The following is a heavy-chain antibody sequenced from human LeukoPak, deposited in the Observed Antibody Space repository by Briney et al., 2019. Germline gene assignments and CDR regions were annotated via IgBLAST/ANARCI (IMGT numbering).Heavy chain of an antibody. CDR3: ARAKYYYDSSGYQGYFQH. Sequence: GASVKVSCKASGYTFTSYYMHWVRQAPGQGLEWMGIINPSGGSTSYAQKFQGRVTMTRDTSTSTVCMELSSLRSEDTAVYYCARAKYYYDSSGYQGYFQHWGQGTLVTVSS. CDR2: INPSGGST. J-gene: IGHJ1*01. CDR1: GYTFTSYY. D-gene: IGHD3-22*01. V-gene: IGHV1-46*01.